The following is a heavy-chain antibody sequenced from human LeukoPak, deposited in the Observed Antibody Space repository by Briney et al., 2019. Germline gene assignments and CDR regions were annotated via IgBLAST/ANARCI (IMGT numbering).Heavy chain of an antibody. CDR1: GGSISSGGYY. J-gene: IGHJ4*02. Sequence: SETLSLTCTVSGGSISSGGYYWSWIRQHPGKGLEWIGYIYHSGSTYYNPSLKSRVTISVDTSKNQFSLKLSSVTAADTAVYYCARVDTAMAYFDYWGQGTLVTVSS. V-gene: IGHV4-31*03. D-gene: IGHD5-18*01. CDR3: ARVDTAMAYFDY. CDR2: IYHSGST.